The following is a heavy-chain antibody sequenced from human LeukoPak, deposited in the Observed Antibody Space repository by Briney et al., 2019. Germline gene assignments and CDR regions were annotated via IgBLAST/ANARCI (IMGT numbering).Heavy chain of an antibody. CDR3: ARAYSSSWYFNWFDP. CDR2: IFYSGST. CDR1: GCSISISNYY. Sequence: SETLSLTCTVSGCSISISNYYWGWIRQPPGKGLEWIGSIFYSGSTYYNPSLESRVTISVDTSKNQFSLKLSSVTAADTAVYYCARAYSSSWYFNWFDPWGQGTLVTVSS. J-gene: IGHJ5*02. D-gene: IGHD6-13*01. V-gene: IGHV4-39*07.